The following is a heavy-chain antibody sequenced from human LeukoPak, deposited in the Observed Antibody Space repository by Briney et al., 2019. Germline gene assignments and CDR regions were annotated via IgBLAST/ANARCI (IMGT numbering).Heavy chain of an antibody. Sequence: SQTLSLTCTVSGGSISSGSYYWSWIRQPPGKGLEWIGYIYYSGSTNYNPSLKSRVTISVDTSKNQFSLKLSSVTAADTAVYYCARGYNWNYRLDMDVWGKGTTVTVSS. V-gene: IGHV4-61*01. CDR2: IYYSGST. D-gene: IGHD1-7*01. CDR3: ARGYNWNYRLDMDV. J-gene: IGHJ6*03. CDR1: GGSISSGSYY.